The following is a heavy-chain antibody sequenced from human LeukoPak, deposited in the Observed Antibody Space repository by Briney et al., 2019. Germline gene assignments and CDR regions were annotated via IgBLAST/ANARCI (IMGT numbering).Heavy chain of an antibody. CDR2: INPNNGGT. CDR1: GYTFSGYY. J-gene: IGHJ4*02. D-gene: IGHD3-10*01. V-gene: IGHV1-2*02. Sequence: ASVKVSCKASGYTFSGYYMHWVRQAPGQGLEWMGWINPNNGGTSYAQKFRGRVTMTRDTSISTAYMKLSRLRSDDTAVYYCARDYYGSGSYTDYWGQGTLVTVSS. CDR3: ARDYYGSGSYTDY.